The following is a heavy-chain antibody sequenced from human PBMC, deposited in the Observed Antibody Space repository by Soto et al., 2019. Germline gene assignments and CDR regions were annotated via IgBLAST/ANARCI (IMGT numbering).Heavy chain of an antibody. J-gene: IGHJ4*02. V-gene: IGHV1-46*01. CDR3: ARGPKLDTAMVTPFDY. CDR1: GYTFTSYY. Sequence: GASVKVSCKASGYTFTSYYMHWVRQAPGQGLEWMGIINPSGGSTSYAQKFQGRVTMTRDTSTSTVHMELSSLRSEDTAVYYCARGPKLDTAMVTPFDYWGQGTLVTVS. CDR2: INPSGGST. D-gene: IGHD5-18*01.